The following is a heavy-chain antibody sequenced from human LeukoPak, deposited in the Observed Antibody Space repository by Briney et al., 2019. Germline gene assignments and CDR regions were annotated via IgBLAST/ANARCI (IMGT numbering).Heavy chain of an antibody. CDR1: GYTFSSYD. D-gene: IGHD6-19*01. J-gene: IGHJ4*02. CDR3: ARYAQESNGWYYFDY. CDR2: ISVYNGDA. Sequence: ASVKVSCKASGYTFSSYDISWVRRAPGQGLQWMGWISVYNGDAKYPQRFHGRVTLTTDTSTTTAYMELRSLRSDDTAVYYCARYAQESNGWYYFDYWGQGTLVTVSS. V-gene: IGHV1-18*01.